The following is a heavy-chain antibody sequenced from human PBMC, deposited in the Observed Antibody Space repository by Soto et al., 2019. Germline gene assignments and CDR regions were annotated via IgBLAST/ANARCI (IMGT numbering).Heavy chain of an antibody. CDR3: ARGTSCNTGSCSIFYYYYMDV. V-gene: IGHV3-48*01. J-gene: IGHJ6*03. CDR2: IGSSGYSI. Sequence: EVQLVESGGGLGQPGGSLRLSCAASGFTFSSYSMNWVRQAPGKGLEWVSYIGSSGYSIYYADSVKGRFTISRDNAKNSLYLHMNSLRAEDTAVYYCARGTSCNTGSCSIFYYYYMDVWGKGTTVTVSS. CDR1: GFTFSSYS. D-gene: IGHD2-15*01.